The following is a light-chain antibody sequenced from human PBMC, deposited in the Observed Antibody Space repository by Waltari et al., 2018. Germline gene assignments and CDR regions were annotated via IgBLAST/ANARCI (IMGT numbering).Light chain of an antibody. Sequence: QSALTQPPSASGSPGQSVTISCTGTSSDLGRYHFVSWYHHHPGKAPTLIICEVNSRPSGVPDRFSGSKSGSTASLTVSGLEAADEADYYCSSYAGDNVVLFGGGTKLTVL. CDR3: SSYAGDNVVL. CDR1: SSDLGRYHF. V-gene: IGLV2-8*01. CDR2: EVN. J-gene: IGLJ2*01.